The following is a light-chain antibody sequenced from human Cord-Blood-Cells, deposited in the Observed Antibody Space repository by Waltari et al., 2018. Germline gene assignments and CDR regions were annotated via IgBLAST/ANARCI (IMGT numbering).Light chain of an antibody. J-gene: IGLJ3*02. CDR1: SRDVGSSNL. CDR2: EGS. Sequence: QSALTQPAPVSGSPGQSLTISCTGTSRDVGSSNLVSWYQQHPGKAPKLMIYEGSKRPSGVSNRFSGSKSGNTASLTISGLQAEDEADYYCCSYAGSSTWVFGGGTKLTVL. CDR3: CSYAGSSTWV. V-gene: IGLV2-23*01.